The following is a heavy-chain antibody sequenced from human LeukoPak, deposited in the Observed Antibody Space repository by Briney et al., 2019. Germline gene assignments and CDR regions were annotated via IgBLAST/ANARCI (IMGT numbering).Heavy chain of an antibody. V-gene: IGHV3-7*01. J-gene: IGHJ3*02. CDR2: IKQDGSEK. Sequence: PGGSLRLSCAASGFTFSSYWMRWVGQAPGKGLEWVANIKQDGSEKYYVDSVKGRFTISRDNAKNSLYVQMNSLRGEDTAVYCCLRLRRTTRPPLVSTPRIPPDAFDIWGQGTMVTVSS. D-gene: IGHD4-17*01. CDR3: LRLRRTTRPPLVSTPRIPPDAFDI. CDR1: GFTFSSYW.